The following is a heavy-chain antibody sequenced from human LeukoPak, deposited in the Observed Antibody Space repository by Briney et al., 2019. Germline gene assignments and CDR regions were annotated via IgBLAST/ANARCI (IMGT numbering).Heavy chain of an antibody. CDR2: ISYDGSNK. V-gene: IGHV3-30*04. CDR3: ARDRSQVPADLYYYYYGMDV. J-gene: IGHJ6*04. D-gene: IGHD2-2*01. Sequence: GGSLRLSCAASGFTFSSYAMHWVRQDPGKGLEWVAVISYDGSNKYYADSVKGRFTISRDNSRNTLYLQMNSLRAEDTAVYYCARDRSQVPADLYYYYYGMDVWGKGTTVTVSS. CDR1: GFTFSSYA.